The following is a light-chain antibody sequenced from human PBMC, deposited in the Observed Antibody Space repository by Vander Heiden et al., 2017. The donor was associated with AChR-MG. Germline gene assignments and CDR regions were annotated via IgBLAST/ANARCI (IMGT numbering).Light chain of an antibody. CDR2: QND. J-gene: IGLJ3*02. V-gene: IGLV3-1*01. CDR3: QAWDSRSNWV. Sequence: SYELTQPPSVSVSPGQTASITCSGHRLGNKYASWYQPKPGQSTVLVIHQNDKRPSGILERFSGSSSGKTATLTISGTQSLDEADYFCQAWDSRSNWVFGGGTKLTVL. CDR1: RLGNKY.